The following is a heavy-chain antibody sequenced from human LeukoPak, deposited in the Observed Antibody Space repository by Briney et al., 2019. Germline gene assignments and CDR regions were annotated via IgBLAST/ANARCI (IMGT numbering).Heavy chain of an antibody. D-gene: IGHD3-3*01. Sequence: GGSLRLSCAVSGFTFSSSVMHWVRQAPGKGLEWVAGISSDGNNKYYVDSVKGRFTISRDNFKNTLYLQMNSLRAEDTAVHYCAKVRVYYDFWSGLDYWGQGTLVTVSS. J-gene: IGHJ4*02. V-gene: IGHV3-30*18. CDR2: ISSDGNNK. CDR1: GFTFSSSV. CDR3: AKVRVYYDFWSGLDY.